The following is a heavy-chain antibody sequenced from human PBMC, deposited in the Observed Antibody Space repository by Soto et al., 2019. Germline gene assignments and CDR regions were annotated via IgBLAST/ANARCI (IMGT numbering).Heavy chain of an antibody. Sequence: QVQLVESGGGVVQPGRSLRLSCAASGFTFSSYGMHWVRQAPGKGLEWVAVIWYDGSNKYYADSVKGRFTISRDNSKNTLYLQMNSLRAEDTAVYYCAMTARYSPYYFDYWGQGTLVTVSS. CDR2: IWYDGSNK. CDR1: GFTFSSYG. J-gene: IGHJ4*02. D-gene: IGHD5-18*01. V-gene: IGHV3-33*01. CDR3: AMTARYSPYYFDY.